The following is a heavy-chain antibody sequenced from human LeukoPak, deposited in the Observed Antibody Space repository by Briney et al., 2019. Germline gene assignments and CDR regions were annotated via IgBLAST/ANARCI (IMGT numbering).Heavy chain of an antibody. Sequence: GASVKVSRKASGYTFTSYGISWVRQAPGQGLVWMGWISAYNGNTNYAQKLQGRVTMTTDTSTSTAYMELRSLRSDDTAVYYCARDGAGDYVNQDAFDIWGQGTMVTVSS. D-gene: IGHD4-17*01. J-gene: IGHJ3*02. CDR1: GYTFTSYG. CDR2: ISAYNGNT. V-gene: IGHV1-18*01. CDR3: ARDGAGDYVNQDAFDI.